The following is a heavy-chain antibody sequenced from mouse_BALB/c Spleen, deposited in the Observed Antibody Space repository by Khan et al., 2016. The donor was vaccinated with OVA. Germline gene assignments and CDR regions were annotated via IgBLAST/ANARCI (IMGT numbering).Heavy chain of an antibody. CDR2: INPRSGYT. V-gene: IGHV1-4*01. CDR1: GYTFTSNT. Sequence: QVQLKESGAELARPGASVRMSCKASGYTFTSNTMHWVKQRPGQDLEWIGYINPRSGYTNYNQNFKDKATLTADKSSSTAYMQLSSLTSEDSAVYYCARRTTGYTMDYWGQGTSVTVSS. J-gene: IGHJ4*01. CDR3: ARRTTGYTMDY. D-gene: IGHD2-14*01.